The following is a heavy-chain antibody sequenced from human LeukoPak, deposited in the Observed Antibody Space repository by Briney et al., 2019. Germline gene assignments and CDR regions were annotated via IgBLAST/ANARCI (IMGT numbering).Heavy chain of an antibody. V-gene: IGHV3-23*01. CDR2: ISGSGGFT. D-gene: IGHD3-9*01. J-gene: IGHJ4*02. Sequence: GGSLRLSCAASGFTFNNYAMSWVRQAPGKGLEWVSVISGSGGFTYYADSVKGRFTISRDNSKNTLYLQMNSLRAEDTAVYYCARDYDIYPDWGQGTLVIVSS. CDR3: ARDYDIYPD. CDR1: GFTFNNYA.